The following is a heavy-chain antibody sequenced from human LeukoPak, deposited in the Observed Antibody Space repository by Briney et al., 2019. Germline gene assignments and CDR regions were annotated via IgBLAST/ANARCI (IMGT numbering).Heavy chain of an antibody. Sequence: GGSLRLSCAASGVTLRNYAVTGIRQAPGKGLQWVSVISGDGESTYYADSVRGRFTISRDNSKNTMYLQMNNLRAEDTAIYYCAKDRDCSSTGCYVFANWGQGTLVTVSS. CDR1: GVTLRNYA. J-gene: IGHJ4*02. D-gene: IGHD2-2*01. CDR2: ISGDGEST. CDR3: AKDRDCSSTGCYVFAN. V-gene: IGHV3-23*01.